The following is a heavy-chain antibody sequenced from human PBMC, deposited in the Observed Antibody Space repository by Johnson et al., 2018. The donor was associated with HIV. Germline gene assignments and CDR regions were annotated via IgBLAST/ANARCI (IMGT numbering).Heavy chain of an antibody. V-gene: IGHV3-20*04. J-gene: IGHJ3*02. D-gene: IGHD1-26*01. Sequence: VQLVESGGGVVRPGGSLRFSCAASGFIFDDYGMNWVRQAPGKGLEWVSAISGSGGSTYYADSVKGRFTISRDNAKNSLYLQMNSLRAEDTAVYYCARVGATAAFDIWGHGTTVTVSS. CDR1: GFIFDDYG. CDR3: ARVGATAAFDI. CDR2: ISGSGGST.